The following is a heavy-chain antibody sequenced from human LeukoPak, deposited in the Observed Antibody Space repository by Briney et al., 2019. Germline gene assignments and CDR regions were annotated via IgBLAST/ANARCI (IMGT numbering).Heavy chain of an antibody. V-gene: IGHV3-48*01. D-gene: IGHD1-26*01. CDR2: ISASSSFK. Sequence: GGSLRLSCAASGFTFSNYIMNWVRQAPGKGLEWGLYISASSSFKYYADSVEGRFIISRDNANNSLYLQLDSLRAEDTAVFYCARSSGTYLRSDAFDIWGRGTTVTV. CDR1: GFTFSNYI. J-gene: IGHJ3*02. CDR3: ARSSGTYLRSDAFDI.